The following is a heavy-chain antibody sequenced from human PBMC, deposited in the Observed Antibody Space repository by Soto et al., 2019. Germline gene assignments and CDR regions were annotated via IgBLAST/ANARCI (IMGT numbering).Heavy chain of an antibody. CDR3: ARAKVEANYYYGMDV. V-gene: IGHV4-61*01. Sequence: SETLSLTCTVSGGSVTSTSYYWSWIRQPPGKGLEWIGYMHYSGSTNYNPSLKSRVTISVDTSKNQFSLKLSSVTAADTAVYYCARAKVEANYYYGMDVWGQGTTVTVSS. CDR2: MHYSGST. D-gene: IGHD2-15*01. J-gene: IGHJ6*02. CDR1: GGSVTSTSYY.